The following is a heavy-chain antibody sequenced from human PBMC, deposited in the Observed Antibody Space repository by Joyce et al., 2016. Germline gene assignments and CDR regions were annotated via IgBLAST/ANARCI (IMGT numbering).Heavy chain of an antibody. CDR2: IYYTGNT. Sequence: GGSISSSSFYWGWIRQSPGKGLEWIGNIYYTGNTYSNPSLKSRVSVSVDPSRNQFYLKLTAVTAADTAVYYCARDPTYQYDSSGYSPYFDYWGQGTLATVSS. CDR3: ARDPTYQYDSSGYSPYFDY. D-gene: IGHD3-22*01. J-gene: IGHJ4*02. V-gene: IGHV4-39*07. CDR1: GGSISSSSFY.